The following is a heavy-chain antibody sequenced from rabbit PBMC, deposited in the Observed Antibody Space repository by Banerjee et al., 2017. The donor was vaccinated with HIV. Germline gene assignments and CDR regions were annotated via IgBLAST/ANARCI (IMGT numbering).Heavy chain of an antibody. V-gene: IGHV1S43*01. CDR3: ARSLYYIYYYGGYVYDTRFNL. Sequence: QQQLEESGGGLVKPGGTLTLTCKASGIDLGIYYCMCWVRQAPGKGLELIACIFSSGGSTWYASWVNGRFTISRSTSLNTVDLKMTSLTAADTATYFCARSLYYIYYYGGYVYDTRFNLWGPGTLVTVS. CDR1: GIDLGIYYC. CDR2: IFSSGGST. D-gene: IGHD6-1*01. J-gene: IGHJ4*01.